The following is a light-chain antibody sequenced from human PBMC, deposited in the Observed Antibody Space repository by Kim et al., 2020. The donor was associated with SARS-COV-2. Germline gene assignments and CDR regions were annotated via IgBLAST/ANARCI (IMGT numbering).Light chain of an antibody. J-gene: IGLJ3*02. Sequence: GQSITISYTGTYSDIGSFAYVSWYQQSPGKAPRLIIHDVTERPSGISNRFSGSRSGNTASLTISGLQAEDEADYHCSSYTLTSTWVFGGGTQLTVL. V-gene: IGLV2-14*03. CDR2: DVT. CDR3: SSYTLTSTWV. CDR1: YSDIGSFAY.